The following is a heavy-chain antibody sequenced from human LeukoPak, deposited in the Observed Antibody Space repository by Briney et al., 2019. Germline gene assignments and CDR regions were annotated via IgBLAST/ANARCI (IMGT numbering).Heavy chain of an antibody. CDR1: GFTFTSFS. CDR2: ISSDGRNK. J-gene: IGHJ4*02. V-gene: IGHV3-30*04. CDR3: ARDRKFYFDY. Sequence: AVGSLRLSCSASGFTFTSFSLHWVRLAPGKGLEWVAFISSDGRNKLSADSVRARFTISRDNSNNMLYLQMNSLRTEDTAVYYCARDRKFYFDYWGQGTLVTVSS.